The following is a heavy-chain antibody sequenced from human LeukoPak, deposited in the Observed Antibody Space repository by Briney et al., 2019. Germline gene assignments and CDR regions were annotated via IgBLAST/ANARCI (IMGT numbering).Heavy chain of an antibody. Sequence: PGGSLRLSCAASGFTFSSYGMHWVRQAPGKGLEWVAVISYDGSNKYYADSVKGRFTISRDNSKNTLYLQMNSLRAEDTAVYYCVGPSSSDYYYGMDVWGQGTTVTVSS. CDR3: VGPSSSDYYYGMDV. D-gene: IGHD6-13*01. CDR2: ISYDGSNK. J-gene: IGHJ6*02. CDR1: GFTFSSYG. V-gene: IGHV3-30*03.